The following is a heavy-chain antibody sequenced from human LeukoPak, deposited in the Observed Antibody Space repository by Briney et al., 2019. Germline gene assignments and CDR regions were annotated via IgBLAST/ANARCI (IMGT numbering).Heavy chain of an antibody. J-gene: IGHJ4*02. D-gene: IGHD3-22*01. Sequence: GRSLRLSCAASGFTFSRFPVHWVRQAPGKGLEWLEVMSQDGSNEIYGDSVKGRFTISRDNSNNTLFLDMNSLRAEDTAVYYCGRTFDSTGYYLGYFDLWGQGTLVTVSS. CDR2: MSQDGSNE. V-gene: IGHV3-30*01. CDR3: GRTFDSTGYYLGYFDL. CDR1: GFTFSRFP.